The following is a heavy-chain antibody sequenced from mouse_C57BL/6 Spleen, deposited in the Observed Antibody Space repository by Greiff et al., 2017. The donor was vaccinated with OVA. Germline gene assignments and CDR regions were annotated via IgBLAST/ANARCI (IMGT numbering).Heavy chain of an antibody. CDR1: GYTFTSYW. J-gene: IGHJ4*01. V-gene: IGHV1-55*01. CDR2: IYPGSGST. CDR3: ARSGIYDGYYVRAMDY. D-gene: IGHD2-3*01. Sequence: QVQLQQPGAELVKPGASVKMSCKASGYTFTSYWITWVKQRPGQGLEWIGDIYPGSGSTNYNEKFKSKATLTVDTSSSTAYMQLSSLTSEDSAVYYCARSGIYDGYYVRAMDYWGQGTSVTVSS.